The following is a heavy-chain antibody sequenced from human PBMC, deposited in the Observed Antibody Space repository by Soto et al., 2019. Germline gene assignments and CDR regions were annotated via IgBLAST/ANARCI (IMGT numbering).Heavy chain of an antibody. CDR2: ITGSGGTT. J-gene: IGHJ6*03. Sequence: GGSLRLSCVGSGYAFSPYTMNWVRLAPGKGLEWVALITGSGGTTYYADSVEGRFTVSRDNARNTLFLQMNSLRVEDTATYYCARERNYYYMDVWGKGTTVTVSS. CDR3: ARERNYYYMDV. CDR1: GYAFSPYT. V-gene: IGHV3-48*01.